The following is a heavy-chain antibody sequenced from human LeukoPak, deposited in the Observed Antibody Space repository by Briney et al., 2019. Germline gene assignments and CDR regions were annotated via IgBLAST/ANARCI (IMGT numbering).Heavy chain of an antibody. J-gene: IGHJ4*02. V-gene: IGHV4-34*01. CDR3: ARGSSSWYLDYFDY. CDR2: INHSGST. CDR1: GGSFSGYY. Sequence: SETLSLTCAVYGGSFSGYYWSWIRQPPGKGLEWIGEINHSGSTNYNPSFKSRVTISVDTSKNQFSLKLSSVTAADTAVYYCARGSSSWYLDYFDYWGQGTLVTVSS. D-gene: IGHD6-13*01.